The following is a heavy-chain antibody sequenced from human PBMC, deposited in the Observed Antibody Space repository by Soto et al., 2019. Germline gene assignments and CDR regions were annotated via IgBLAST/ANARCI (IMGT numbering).Heavy chain of an antibody. CDR1: GFTLSGYA. V-gene: IGHV3-64*01. CDR2: ISSNGVGT. Sequence: PGGSLRLSWAGSGFTLSGYAMGWVRQAPGKGLEYVSGISSNGVGTYYANSVQGRFTISRDNSKNTVYLQMGSLRPEDMAVYYCARRARPDFYYMDVWGKGTTVTVSS. J-gene: IGHJ6*03. CDR3: ARRARPDFYYMDV. D-gene: IGHD6-6*01.